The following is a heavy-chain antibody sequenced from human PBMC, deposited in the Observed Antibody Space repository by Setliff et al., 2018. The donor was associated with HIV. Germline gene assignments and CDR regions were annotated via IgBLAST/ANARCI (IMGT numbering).Heavy chain of an antibody. CDR2: IYTSGST. D-gene: IGHD7-27*01. Sequence: SETMSLTCNVSGGSISGYFWTWIRQPAGKGLEWIGRIYTSGSTNYNPSLKSRLSMSIDTSKNHFSLRLTSVTAADTAVYYCARDLPELTGRSFDPWGQGIQVTVSS. CDR3: ARDLPELTGRSFDP. V-gene: IGHV4-4*07. CDR1: GGSISGYF. J-gene: IGHJ5*02.